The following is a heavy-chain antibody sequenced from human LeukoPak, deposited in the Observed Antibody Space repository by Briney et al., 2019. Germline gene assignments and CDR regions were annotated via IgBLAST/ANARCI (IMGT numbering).Heavy chain of an antibody. V-gene: IGHV4-34*01. Sequence: SETLSLTCAVYGGSFSGYYWSCIRQPPGKGLEWIGEINHSGSTNYNPSLKSRVTISVDTSKNQFSLKLSSVTAADTAVYYCARLPCSSTSCYKYHYYYGMDVWGQGTTVTVSS. D-gene: IGHD2-2*02. CDR3: ARLPCSSTSCYKYHYYYGMDV. CDR1: GGSFSGYY. CDR2: INHSGST. J-gene: IGHJ6*02.